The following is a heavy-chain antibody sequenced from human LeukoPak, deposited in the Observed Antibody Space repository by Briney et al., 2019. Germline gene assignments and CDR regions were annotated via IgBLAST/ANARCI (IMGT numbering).Heavy chain of an antibody. CDR1: GFTVSSNY. D-gene: IGHD3-16*01. V-gene: IGHV3-53*01. CDR2: LYSAGST. J-gene: IGHJ4*01. Sequence: GGSLRLSCAASGFTVSSNYMSWVRQAPGKGLEWVSILYSAGSTYYADSVRGRFTISRDSSKNTVCLQMNSLTAEDTAVYYCARGGLGARKNYPDPFHFWGQGTLVTVSS. CDR3: ARGGLGARKNYPDPFHF.